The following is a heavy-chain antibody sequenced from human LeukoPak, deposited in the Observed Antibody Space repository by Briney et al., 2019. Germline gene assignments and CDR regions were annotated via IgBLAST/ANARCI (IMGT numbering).Heavy chain of an antibody. V-gene: IGHV3-21*04. Sequence: GGSLRLSCAASGFTFSSFSMIWVRQAPGKELEWVSSTSSSSAYTFYAESGKGRFTISRDNAKNSLFLQMNSLRAEDTAMYYCAKGTKPVITIPDYWGQGILVTASS. CDR1: GFTFSSFS. D-gene: IGHD4/OR15-4a*01. J-gene: IGHJ4*02. CDR2: TSSSSAYT. CDR3: AKGTKPVITIPDY.